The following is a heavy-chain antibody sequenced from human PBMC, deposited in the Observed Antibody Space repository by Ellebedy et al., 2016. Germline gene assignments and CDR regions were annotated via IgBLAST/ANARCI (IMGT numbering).Heavy chain of an antibody. CDR2: IKSKSDGGTT. J-gene: IGHJ4*02. CDR1: GFTFSSYW. Sequence: GESLKISXSASGFTFSSYWMHWVRQAPGKGLEWVGRIKSKSDGGTTDYAVPVKGRFSISRDDSKNMFFLQMNRLEIEDTAVYYCSTVTSVAVRWGQGTRVTVSS. CDR3: STVTSVAVR. V-gene: IGHV3-15*01. D-gene: IGHD6-19*01.